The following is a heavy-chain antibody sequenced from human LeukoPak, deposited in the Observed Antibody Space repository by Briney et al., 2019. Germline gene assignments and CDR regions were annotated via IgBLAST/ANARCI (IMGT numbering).Heavy chain of an antibody. CDR2: ISGSGGST. CDR1: GFTFSSYA. V-gene: IGHV3-23*01. Sequence: GGSLRLSCAASGFTFSSYAMSWVRQAPGKGLEWVSAISGSGGSTYYADSVKGRFTISRDNSKNTLYLQMNSLRAEDTAVYYCVGSYVPYYGMDVWGQGTTVTVSS. CDR3: VGSYVPYYGMDV. D-gene: IGHD3-16*01. J-gene: IGHJ6*02.